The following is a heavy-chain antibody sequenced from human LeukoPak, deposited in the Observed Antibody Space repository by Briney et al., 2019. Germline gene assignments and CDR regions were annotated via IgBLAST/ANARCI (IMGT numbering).Heavy chain of an antibody. J-gene: IGHJ4*02. Sequence: GGSLRLSCAVSGFTFSSYYMHWVRQVPGKGLVRISRISGDGSDTNYADSVKGRFTISRDNAKNTLYLQMNSLRAEDTAVYYCLRVPYWGQGALVTVSS. CDR1: GFTFSSYY. CDR3: LRVPY. V-gene: IGHV3-74*01. CDR2: ISGDGSDT.